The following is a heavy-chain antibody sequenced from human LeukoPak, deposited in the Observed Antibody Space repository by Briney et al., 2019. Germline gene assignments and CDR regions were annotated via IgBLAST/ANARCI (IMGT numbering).Heavy chain of an antibody. CDR1: GYTFPIYF. V-gene: IGHV1-46*01. J-gene: IGHJ4*02. CDR2: INPTGGST. Sequence: ASVKVSCTASGYTFPIYFMHWVRQAPGQGLEWMGIINPTGGSTTYAQKFQGRVTMTRDTSTSTVYMELSSLRSDDTAVYYCARTAARRFDYWGQGTLVTVSS. CDR3: ARTAARRFDY. D-gene: IGHD6-6*01.